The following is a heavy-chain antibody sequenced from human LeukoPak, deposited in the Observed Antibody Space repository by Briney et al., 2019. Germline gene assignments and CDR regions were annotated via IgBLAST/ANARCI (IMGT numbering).Heavy chain of an antibody. J-gene: IGHJ3*02. D-gene: IGHD1-26*01. CDR1: GYTFTSYY. CDR2: INPSGGST. Sequence: GASVKVSCKASGYTFTSYYMHWVRQAPGQGLEWMGIINPSGGSTSYTQKFRGRVTMTRDMSTSTVYMELSSLRSEDTAVHYCARVMGATIPYAFDIWGQGTMVTVSS. CDR3: ARVMGATIPYAFDI. V-gene: IGHV1-46*01.